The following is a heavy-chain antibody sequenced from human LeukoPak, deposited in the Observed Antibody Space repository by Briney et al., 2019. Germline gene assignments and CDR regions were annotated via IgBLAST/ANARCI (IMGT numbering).Heavy chain of an antibody. V-gene: IGHV4-59*01. D-gene: IGHD6-19*01. CDR3: ARVPNSGWYYFDY. Sequence: PSETLSLTCTVSGGSISSYYWSWIRQPQGKALECIGYIYYSGSTSYNPPLKSRVPITVGTSKNQFSLKLSSVTAADTAVYYCARVPNSGWYYFDYWGQGTLVTVSS. CDR1: GGSISSYY. CDR2: IYYSGST. J-gene: IGHJ4*02.